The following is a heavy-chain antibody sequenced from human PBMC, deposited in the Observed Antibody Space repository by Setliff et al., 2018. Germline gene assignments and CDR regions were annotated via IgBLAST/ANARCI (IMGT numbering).Heavy chain of an antibody. CDR3: ACLDWGEKFFNVDA. J-gene: IGHJ6*04. CDR2: ISWNGGRT. D-gene: IGHD7-27*01. CDR1: GFTFNNYA. V-gene: IGHV3-20*04. Sequence: GGSLRLSCAASGFTFNNYAMAWVRQAPGKGLEWVSDISWNGGRTNYADSVKGRFTISRDNAKNFLYLQMNSLRGEDTGVYFCACLDWGEKFFNVDAWGKGTTVTVSS.